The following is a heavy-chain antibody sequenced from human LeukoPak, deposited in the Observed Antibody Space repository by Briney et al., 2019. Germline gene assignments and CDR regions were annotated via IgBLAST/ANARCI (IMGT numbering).Heavy chain of an antibody. CDR2: ISAYNGNT. J-gene: IGHJ5*02. CDR1: GYTFTSYG. D-gene: IGHD6-13*01. Sequence: ASVKVSCKASGYTFTSYGISWVRQAPGQGLEWMGWISAYNGNTNYAQKLQGRVTMTTDTSTSTTYMALRSLRSDDTALYYCSRHAGYSNSSWAWFDPWGQGTLVTVSS. V-gene: IGHV1-18*01. CDR3: SRHAGYSNSSWAWFDP.